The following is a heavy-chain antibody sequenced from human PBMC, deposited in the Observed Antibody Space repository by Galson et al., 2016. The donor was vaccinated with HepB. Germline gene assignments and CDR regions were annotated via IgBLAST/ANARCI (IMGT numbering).Heavy chain of an antibody. V-gene: IGHV3-11*01. D-gene: IGHD5-18*01. CDR2: ISSSGSPI. Sequence: SLRLSCAASGFTFSYYYMSWIRQAPGKGLEWVPYISSSGSPIYYADSVKGRFTISRDNAKNSLYLQMNSLRAEDTAVYFCARVGSAMSFDYWAQGTLVTVSS. J-gene: IGHJ4*02. CDR3: ARVGSAMSFDY. CDR1: GFTFSYYY.